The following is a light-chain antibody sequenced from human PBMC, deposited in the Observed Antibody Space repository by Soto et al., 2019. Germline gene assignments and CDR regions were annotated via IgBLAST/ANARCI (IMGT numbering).Light chain of an antibody. Sequence: AIQMTQSPSSLSASVGDRVTITCRATQAIREDLGWYQQKPGKAPKLLIYAASSLQSEVPSRFSGSGSGTDFTLTISSLQPEDFATYFWLQYHGFPLTVGGGTKVEIK. V-gene: IGKV1-6*01. CDR1: QAIRED. J-gene: IGKJ4*01. CDR2: AAS. CDR3: LQYHGFPLT.